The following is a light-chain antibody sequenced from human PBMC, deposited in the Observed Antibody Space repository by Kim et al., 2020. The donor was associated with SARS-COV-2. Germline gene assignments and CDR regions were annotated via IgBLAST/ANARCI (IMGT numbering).Light chain of an antibody. V-gene: IGKV2-28*01. CDR1: QSLLHSNGYKY. CDR3: MQALQTPYS. J-gene: IGKJ2*03. Sequence: DIVMTQSPLSMPVTPGEPASISCRSSQSLLHSNGYKYLDWYLQKPGQSPQLLIYLSSKRASGVPDRFSGSGSGTEFTLKISRVEAEYVGVYYCMQALQTPYSFGQGTKLDIK. CDR2: LSS.